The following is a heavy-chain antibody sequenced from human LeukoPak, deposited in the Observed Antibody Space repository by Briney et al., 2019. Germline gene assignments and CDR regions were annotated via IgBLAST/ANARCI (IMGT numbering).Heavy chain of an antibody. CDR1: GYSISSGYY. D-gene: IGHD6-19*01. Sequence: SETLSLTCTVSGYSISSGYYWGWIRQPPGKGLEWIGSIYHSGSTYYNPSLKSRVTISVDTSKNQFSLKLSSVTAADTAVYYCARRGASGWYRWGQGTLVTVSS. CDR2: IYHSGST. V-gene: IGHV4-38-2*02. CDR3: ARRGASGWYR. J-gene: IGHJ4*02.